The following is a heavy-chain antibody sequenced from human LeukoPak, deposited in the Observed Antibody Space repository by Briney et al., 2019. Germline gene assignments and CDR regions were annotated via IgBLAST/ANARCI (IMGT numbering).Heavy chain of an antibody. Sequence: GGSLRLSCAASGVTISNYYMSWIRQAPGKGLEWVSYISGSGSGNIIYYADSVKGRFTISRDNAKNSLYLQMNRLRAEDTAVYYCARDFHGSGTYHTFDPWGQGTLVTVSS. V-gene: IGHV3-11*04. J-gene: IGHJ5*02. CDR2: ISGSGSGNII. CDR1: GVTISNYY. CDR3: ARDFHGSGTYHTFDP. D-gene: IGHD3-10*01.